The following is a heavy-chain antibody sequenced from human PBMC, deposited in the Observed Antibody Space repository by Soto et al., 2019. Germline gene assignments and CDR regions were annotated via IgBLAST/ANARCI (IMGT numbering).Heavy chain of an antibody. CDR2: IYWDDDK. D-gene: IGHD4-17*01. CDR1: GFSLSTTGVG. CDR3: AHSDYIRPLDS. J-gene: IGHJ4*02. Sequence: QITLKESGPTLVKPTQTLTLTCTFSGFSLSTTGVGVGWIRQPPGKALEWLALIYWDDDKRYSPSLKSRLTITKYTSKNQVVLTMTNMDPLDTATYYCAHSDYIRPLDSWGQGTLVTVSS. V-gene: IGHV2-5*02.